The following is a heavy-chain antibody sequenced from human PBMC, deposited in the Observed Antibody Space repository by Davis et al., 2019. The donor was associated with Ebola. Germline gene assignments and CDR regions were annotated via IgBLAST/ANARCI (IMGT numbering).Heavy chain of an antibody. CDR3: VKDWGSSVMYSYGSDY. V-gene: IGHV3-64D*06. Sequence: ETLSLTCVVYGGSFSGYYWSWIRQPPGKGLEYVSAISYNGGSTYYADSVKGRFTISRDNSKNMLYLQMSGLRAEDTAMYYCVKDWGSSVMYSYGSDYWGQGTLVTVSS. J-gene: IGHJ4*02. CDR1: GGSFSGYY. CDR2: ISYNGGST. D-gene: IGHD5-18*01.